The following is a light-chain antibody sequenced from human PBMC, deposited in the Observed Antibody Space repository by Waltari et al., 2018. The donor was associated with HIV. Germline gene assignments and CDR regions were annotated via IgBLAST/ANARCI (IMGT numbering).Light chain of an antibody. CDR2: DVS. CDR1: SSDINGYNY. J-gene: IGLJ2*01. V-gene: IGLV2-14*01. Sequence: SALTQPASVSGSPGQSITISCTGTSSDINGYNYAPWYQQHPGKAPKLMIYDVSNRPSGVSNRFSGSKSGNTASLTISGLQAEDEADYYCSSYTSSSTLVVFGGGTKLTVL. CDR3: SSYTSSSTLVV.